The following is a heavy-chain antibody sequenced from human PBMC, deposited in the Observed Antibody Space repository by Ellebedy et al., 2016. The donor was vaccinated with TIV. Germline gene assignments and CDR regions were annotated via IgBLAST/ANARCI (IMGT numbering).Heavy chain of an antibody. Sequence: AASVKVSCKASGCTFTSYYIYWGRHPPGQGRQWMGIINPSASSTIYAQKFQDRVIMTWDKSTSTVYLELSSLRSEDTAIYYCARHRETAHSFWGQGTLVTVSS. CDR3: ARHRETAHSF. D-gene: IGHD5-18*01. CDR1: GCTFTSYY. CDR2: INPSASST. V-gene: IGHV1-46*01. J-gene: IGHJ4*02.